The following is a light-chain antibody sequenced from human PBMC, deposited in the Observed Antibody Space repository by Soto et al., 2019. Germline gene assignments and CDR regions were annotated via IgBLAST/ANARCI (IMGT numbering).Light chain of an antibody. CDR2: DVS. V-gene: IGLV2-11*01. J-gene: IGLJ2*01. CDR1: SSDVGGYNY. CDR3: CSYAGSYTSKV. Sequence: QSALTQPRSVSGSPGQSVTISCTGTSSDVGGYNYVSWYQQHPGKAPKLMIYDVSKRPSGVPDRFSGSKSGNTASLTISGRQAEDEADYYCCSYAGSYTSKVFGGGTQLTVL.